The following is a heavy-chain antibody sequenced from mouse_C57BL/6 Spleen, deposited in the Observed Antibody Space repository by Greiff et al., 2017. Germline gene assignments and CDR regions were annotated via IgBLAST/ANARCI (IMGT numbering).Heavy chain of an antibody. J-gene: IGHJ4*01. Sequence: EVKLMESGGGLVQPGGSLKLSCAASGFTFSDYYMHWVRQTPEKRLEWVAYISNGGGSTYYPDTVKGRFTISRDNAKNTLYLQMSRLKSEDTAMYYCARPGMDYWGQGTSVTVSS. V-gene: IGHV5-12*01. CDR2: ISNGGGST. CDR3: ARPGMDY. CDR1: GFTFSDYY.